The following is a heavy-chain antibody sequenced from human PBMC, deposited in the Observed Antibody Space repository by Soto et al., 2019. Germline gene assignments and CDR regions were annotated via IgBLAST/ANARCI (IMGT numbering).Heavy chain of an antibody. CDR1: GFTFSNYG. CDR3: ARRGGYSSSPIDY. V-gene: IGHV3-33*01. CDR2: IWYDGSEK. D-gene: IGHD2-15*01. Sequence: VGSLRLSCAASGFTFSNYGMHWVRQAPGKGLEWVSVIWYDGSEKYYADSVKGRFTISRDNSKNTMYLQMKSLRVEDTAVYYCARRGGYSSSPIDYWGQGTLVTVSS. J-gene: IGHJ4*02.